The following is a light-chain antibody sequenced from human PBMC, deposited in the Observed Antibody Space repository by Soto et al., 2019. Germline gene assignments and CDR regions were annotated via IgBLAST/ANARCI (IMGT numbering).Light chain of an antibody. CDR1: SSDVGGYNY. J-gene: IGLJ3*02. CDR2: DVT. Sequence: QLVLTQPRSVSGSPGQSVTISCTGTSSDVGGYNYVSWYQQHPGKAPKLMIYDVTKRPSGVPDRFSGSKSGNTASLTISAFQSEDEADYYCCSYTGSYTLKVFGGGTQLTVL. CDR3: CSYTGSYTLKV. V-gene: IGLV2-11*01.